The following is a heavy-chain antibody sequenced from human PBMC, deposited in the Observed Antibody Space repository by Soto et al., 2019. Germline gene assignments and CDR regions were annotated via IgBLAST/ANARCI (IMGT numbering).Heavy chain of an antibody. CDR3: ARYHSGPWYFDL. J-gene: IGHJ2*01. CDR1: GGTFSSYT. V-gene: IGHV1-69*02. D-gene: IGHD2-2*01. CDR2: IIPILGIA. Sequence: QVQLVQSGAEVKKPGSSVKVSCKASGGTFSSYTISWVRQAPGQGLEWMGRIIPILGIANYAQKFQGRVTITADKSTSTAYMELSSLRSEDTAVYYCARYHSGPWYFDLWGRGTLVTVSS.